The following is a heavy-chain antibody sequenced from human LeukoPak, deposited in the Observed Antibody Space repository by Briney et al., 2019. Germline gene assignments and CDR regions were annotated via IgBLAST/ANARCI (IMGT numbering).Heavy chain of an antibody. CDR1: GFTFTSSA. V-gene: IGHV1-58*01. CDR2: IVVGSGNT. CDR3: AAETMTTVTTEDY. J-gene: IGHJ4*02. Sequence: EASVKVSCTASGFTFTSSAVQWVRQARGQRLEWIGWIVVGSGNTNYAQKFQERVTITRDMSTSTAYMDLSSLRSEDTAVYYCAAETMTTVTTEDYWGQGTLVTVSS. D-gene: IGHD4-17*01.